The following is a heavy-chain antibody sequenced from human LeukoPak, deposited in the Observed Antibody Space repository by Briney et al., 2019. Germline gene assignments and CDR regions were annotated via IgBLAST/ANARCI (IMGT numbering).Heavy chain of an antibody. Sequence: QPGGSLRLSCAASGFTFSSYEMNWVRQAPGKGLEWVSYISSSGSTIYYADSVKGRFTISRDNAKNTLYLQMNSLRAEDTAVYYCVRDDYGGRGEFDYWGQGTLVTVSS. CDR1: GFTFSSYE. V-gene: IGHV3-48*03. J-gene: IGHJ4*02. CDR3: VRDDYGGRGEFDY. CDR2: ISSSGSTI. D-gene: IGHD4-23*01.